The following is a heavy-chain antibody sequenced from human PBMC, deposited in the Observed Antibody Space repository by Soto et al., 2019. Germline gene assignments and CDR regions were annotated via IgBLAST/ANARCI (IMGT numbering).Heavy chain of an antibody. Sequence: PGGSLRLSCAASGFTFSSAWMNWVRQAPGKGLEWVGRIKSKTDGGTTDYAAPVKGRFTISRDDSKDTLYLQMNSLKTEDTAVYYCTTCGGSCIGYFDYWGQGTLVTVSS. J-gene: IGHJ4*02. CDR2: IKSKTDGGTT. V-gene: IGHV3-15*07. CDR3: TTCGGSCIGYFDY. D-gene: IGHD2-15*01. CDR1: GFTFSSAW.